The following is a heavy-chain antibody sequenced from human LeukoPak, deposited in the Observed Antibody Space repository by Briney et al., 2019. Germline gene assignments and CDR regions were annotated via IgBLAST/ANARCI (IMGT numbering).Heavy chain of an antibody. CDR3: ARDRYYDFWSDFSSGARHAFDI. D-gene: IGHD3-3*01. CDR2: ISAYNVNT. J-gene: IGHJ3*02. CDR1: GYTFTIYG. Sequence: AAVKVSCKASGYTFTIYGNSWVRQDPGQGLEWMGWISAYNVNTNYAQKLQGRVTMTPDTSTSTAYMELRSLRSDDTAVYYCARDRYYDFWSDFSSGARHAFDIWGQGTMVTVSS. V-gene: IGHV1-18*01.